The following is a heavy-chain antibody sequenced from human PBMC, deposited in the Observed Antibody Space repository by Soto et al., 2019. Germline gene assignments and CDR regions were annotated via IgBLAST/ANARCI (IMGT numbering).Heavy chain of an antibody. J-gene: IGHJ4*02. D-gene: IGHD5-18*01. CDR3: ARDHPHSYGVYYFDY. CDR2: IYYSGNT. V-gene: IGHV4-59*12. Sequence: PSETLSLTCSVSGYSMRRYYWSWIRQSPGKGLEWIGSIYYSGNTNYNPSLKSRVTISVDTSKKQLTLNLNSVTAADTAVYYCARDHPHSYGVYYFDYWGQGTPVTVSS. CDR1: GYSMRRYY.